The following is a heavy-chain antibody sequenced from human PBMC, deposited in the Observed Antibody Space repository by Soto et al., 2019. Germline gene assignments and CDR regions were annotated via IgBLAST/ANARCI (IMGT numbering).Heavy chain of an antibody. CDR2: IYYSGST. CDR3: ARLGGSNTWNLYYFDY. V-gene: IGHV4-39*01. D-gene: IGHD1-20*01. Sequence: SETLSLTCTVSGGSISSSSYYWGWIRQPPGKGLEWIGSIYYSGSTYYNPSLKSRVTISVDTSKNQFSLKLSSVTAADTAVYYFARLGGSNTWNLYYFDYWGQGTLVTVSS. J-gene: IGHJ4*02. CDR1: GGSISSSSYY.